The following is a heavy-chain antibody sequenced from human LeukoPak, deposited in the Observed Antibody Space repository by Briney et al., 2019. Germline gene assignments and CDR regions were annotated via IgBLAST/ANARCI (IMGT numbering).Heavy chain of an antibody. CDR1: GGSISNSY. J-gene: IGHJ5*02. CDR3: ARDLTAQNWFDP. Sequence: SETLSLTCTVSGGSISNSYWSWIRQSPGKGLEWIGYIYKSGSTNYNLSLKSRVTISVDTSKNQFSLKLSSVTAADTAVYYCARDLTAQNWFDPWGQGTLVTVSS. V-gene: IGHV4-59*01. CDR2: IYKSGST.